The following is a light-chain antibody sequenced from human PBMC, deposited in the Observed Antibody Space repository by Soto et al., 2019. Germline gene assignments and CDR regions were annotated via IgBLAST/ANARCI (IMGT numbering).Light chain of an antibody. CDR2: AAS. Sequence: DIQMTQSPSSLSASVGDRVTLTCRASQSINNYLNWYQQKPGKAPKLLIYAASSLHRGVPSKFSGSGSGTDFNLTISSLQPKDFETSYCHRSYSPPPYTFGQGTKLEIK. J-gene: IGKJ2*01. CDR3: HRSYSPPPYT. V-gene: IGKV1-39*01. CDR1: QSINNY.